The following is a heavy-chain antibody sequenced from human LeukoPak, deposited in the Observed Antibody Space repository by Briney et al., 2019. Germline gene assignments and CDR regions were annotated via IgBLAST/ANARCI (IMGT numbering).Heavy chain of an antibody. CDR3: VRDNEDFWSGMPDYYYYYYMDV. Sequence: SVKVSCKASGGTFSSYAISWVRQAPGQGVEWMGGIIPIFGTANYAQKFQGRVTITPDESTSTAYMELSSLRSEDTAVYYCVRDNEDFWSGMPDYYYYYYMDVWGKGTTVTVSS. CDR1: GGTFSSYA. V-gene: IGHV1-69*13. CDR2: IIPIFGTA. D-gene: IGHD3-3*01. J-gene: IGHJ6*03.